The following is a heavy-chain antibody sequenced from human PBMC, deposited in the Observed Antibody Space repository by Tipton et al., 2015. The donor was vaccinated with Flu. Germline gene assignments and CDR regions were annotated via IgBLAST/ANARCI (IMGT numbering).Heavy chain of an antibody. CDR3: ASQYSSSWYAAFDI. CDR2: INHSGST. Sequence: TLSLTRAVYGGSFSGYYWSWIRQPPGKGLEWIGEINHSGSTNYNPSLKSRVTISVDTSKNQFSLKLSSVTAADTAVYYCASQYSSSWYAAFDIWGQGTMVTVSS. V-gene: IGHV4-34*01. CDR1: GGSFSGYY. J-gene: IGHJ3*02. D-gene: IGHD6-13*01.